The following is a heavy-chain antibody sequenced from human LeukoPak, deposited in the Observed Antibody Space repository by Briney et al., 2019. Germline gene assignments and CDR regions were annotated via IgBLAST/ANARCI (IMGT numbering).Heavy chain of an antibody. CDR3: ARTVLSDGWFDP. Sequence: SETLSLTCTVSGCCISSYYWSWIRQPPGKGLEWIGYIYYSGSTTYNPSLKSRVTISVDTSKNQFSLKLSSVTAADTAVYYCARTVLSDGWFDPWGQGTLVTVSS. J-gene: IGHJ5*02. D-gene: IGHD2/OR15-2a*01. V-gene: IGHV4-59*08. CDR1: GCCISSYY. CDR2: IYYSGST.